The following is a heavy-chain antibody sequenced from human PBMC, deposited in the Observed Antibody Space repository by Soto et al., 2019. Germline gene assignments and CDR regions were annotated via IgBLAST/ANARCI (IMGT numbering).Heavy chain of an antibody. Sequence: EVQLLESGGCLVQPGGSLRLSCAASGFTFSRFDMSWVRQAPGKGLQWVAGISLGVGSTYYTDSVKGRFTISRDNSEHTLYLQMNSLRGEDTAVYYCAKTVSIAVVAAPNFDSWGQGTLVTVSS. V-gene: IGHV3-23*01. D-gene: IGHD2-15*01. CDR3: AKTVSIAVVAAPNFDS. CDR2: ISLGVGST. J-gene: IGHJ4*02. CDR1: GFTFSRFD.